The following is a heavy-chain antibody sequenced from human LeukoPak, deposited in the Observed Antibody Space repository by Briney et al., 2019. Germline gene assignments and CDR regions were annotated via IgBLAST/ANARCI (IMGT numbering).Heavy chain of an antibody. J-gene: IGHJ4*02. D-gene: IGHD3-10*01. Sequence: GGSLRLSCAASGFTFSSYSMNWVRQAPGKGLEWVSAISGSGGSTYYADSVKGRFTISRDNSKNTLYLQMNSLRAEDTAVYYCAKADPTYYYGSGSYWASPFDYWGQGTLVTVSS. CDR2: ISGSGGST. CDR1: GFTFSSYS. CDR3: AKADPTYYYGSGSYWASPFDY. V-gene: IGHV3-23*01.